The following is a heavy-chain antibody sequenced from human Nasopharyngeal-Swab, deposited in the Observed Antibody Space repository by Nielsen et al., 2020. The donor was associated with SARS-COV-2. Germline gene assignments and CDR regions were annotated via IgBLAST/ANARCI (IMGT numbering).Heavy chain of an antibody. Sequence: WIRQPPGKGLEWVSYISSSSSYTNYADSVKGRFTIPRDNAKNSLYLQMNSLRAEDTAVYYCASEGTYCSGGSCYVYWGQGTLVTV. V-gene: IGHV3-11*06. J-gene: IGHJ4*02. CDR2: ISSSSSYT. CDR3: ASEGTYCSGGSCYVY. D-gene: IGHD2-15*01.